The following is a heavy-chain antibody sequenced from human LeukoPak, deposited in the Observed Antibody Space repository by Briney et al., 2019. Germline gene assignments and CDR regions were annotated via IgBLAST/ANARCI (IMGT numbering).Heavy chain of an antibody. CDR3: STHPTSGF. V-gene: IGHV3-15*07. D-gene: IGHD2-15*01. CDR2: IKSRTDGGTT. Sequence: GGSLRLSCAASFSTFNKAWVNWVRQAPGKGLEWVGRIKSRTDGGTTDYAAPVKGRFTISRDDSENTAYLQMNSLKTEDTAVYHCSTHPTSGFWGQGTLVTVSS. CDR1: FSTFNKAW. J-gene: IGHJ4*02.